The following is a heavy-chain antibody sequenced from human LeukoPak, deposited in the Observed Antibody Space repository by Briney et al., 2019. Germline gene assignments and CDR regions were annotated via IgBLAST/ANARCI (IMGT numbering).Heavy chain of an antibody. CDR3: ARVMVMRRIGAALPGDY. CDR1: GFTFRLYV. CDR2: ITGSGDST. J-gene: IGHJ4*02. V-gene: IGHV3-23*01. D-gene: IGHD6-13*01. Sequence: TGGSLRLSCAVSGFTFRLYVMTWARQAPGQGLEWVSGITGSGDSTYYADSVKGRFTISRDNFKSDLYVQMNILIGADTVVYYSARVMVMRRIGAALPGDYWGQGTLVTVSS.